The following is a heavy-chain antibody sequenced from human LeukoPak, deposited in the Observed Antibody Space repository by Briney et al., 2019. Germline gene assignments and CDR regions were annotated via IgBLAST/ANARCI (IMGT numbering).Heavy chain of an antibody. CDR1: GFTFSSYA. D-gene: IGHD5-24*01. Sequence: PGGSLRLSCAASGFTFSSYAMSWVRQAPGKGLEWVSTISGSGGGTYYADSVKGRFTISRDNSKNTLYLQMSSLRAEDTAVYYCAKGEMGTTSYYFDYWGQGTLVTVSS. V-gene: IGHV3-23*01. J-gene: IGHJ4*02. CDR3: AKGEMGTTSYYFDY. CDR2: ISGSGGGT.